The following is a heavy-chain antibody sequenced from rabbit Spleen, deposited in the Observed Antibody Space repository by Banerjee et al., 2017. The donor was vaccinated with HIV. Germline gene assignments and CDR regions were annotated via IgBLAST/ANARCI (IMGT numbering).Heavy chain of an antibody. CDR1: GVSFSFNSY. CDR3: ARTYDGYAGYGDPTECNL. V-gene: IGHV1S40*01. J-gene: IGHJ4*01. CDR2: IDTGSSGFT. D-gene: IGHD7-1*01. Sequence: LVEYGGDVVQPGASLTLTCTASGVSFSFNSYMCWVRQAPGKGLEWIACIDTGSSGFTYFASWAKGRFTISKTSSTTVTLQMTSLTVADTATYFCARTYDGYAGYGDPTECNLWGQGTLVTVS.